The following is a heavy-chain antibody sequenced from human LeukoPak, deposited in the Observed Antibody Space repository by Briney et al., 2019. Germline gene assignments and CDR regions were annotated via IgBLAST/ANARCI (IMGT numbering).Heavy chain of an antibody. J-gene: IGHJ6*03. Sequence: SETLSLTCTVSGGSISSYYWSWIRQPPGKGLQWIGYIYYSGSTNYNPSLKSRVTISVDTSKNQFSLKLSSVTAADTAVYYCARKVVAKGYYYYYMDVWGKGTTVTVSS. CDR3: ARKVVAKGYYYYYMDV. V-gene: IGHV4-59*08. CDR2: IYYSGST. CDR1: GGSISSYY. D-gene: IGHD5-12*01.